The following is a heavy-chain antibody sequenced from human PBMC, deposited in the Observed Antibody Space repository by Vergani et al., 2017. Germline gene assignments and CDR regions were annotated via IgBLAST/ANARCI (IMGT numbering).Heavy chain of an antibody. CDR3: AKDMVAAGAGDAFDI. D-gene: IGHD6-13*01. J-gene: IGHJ3*02. Sequence: EVQLVESGGGLVQPGRSLRLSCAASGFTFDDYAMHWVRHAPGKGLEWVSGISWNSGSIGYADSVKGRFTISRDNAKNSLYLQMNSLRAEDMALYYCAKDMVAAGAGDAFDIWGQGTMVTVSS. V-gene: IGHV3-9*03. CDR2: ISWNSGSI. CDR1: GFTFDDYA.